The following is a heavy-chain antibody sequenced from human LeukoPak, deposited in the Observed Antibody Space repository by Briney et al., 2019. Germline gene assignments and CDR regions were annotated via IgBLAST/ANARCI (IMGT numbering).Heavy chain of an antibody. CDR1: GFTVSSNY. D-gene: IGHD6-13*01. CDR2: VYNGDTT. J-gene: IGHJ4*02. V-gene: IGHV3-53*01. CDR3: AKEAAASGFDY. Sequence: GGSLRLSCAASGFTVSSNYMGWVRQAPGKGLEWVSVVYNGDTTYYADSVKGRFTISRDNSKNTLYLQMNSLRAEDTAVYYCAKEAAASGFDYWGQGTLVTVSS.